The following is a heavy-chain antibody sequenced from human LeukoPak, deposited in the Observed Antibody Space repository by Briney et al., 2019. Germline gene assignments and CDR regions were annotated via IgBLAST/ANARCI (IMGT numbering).Heavy chain of an antibody. CDR2: ISSSGSTI. J-gene: IGHJ4*02. CDR1: GFTFSDYY. V-gene: IGHV3-11*01. Sequence: GGSLRLSCAASGFTFSDYYMSWIRQAPGKGLEWVSYISSSGSTIYYADSVKGRFTISRDNDKNSLYLQMNSLRAEDTAVYYCARDSLSPWNYDFWSGYYDFDYWGQGTLDTVSS. D-gene: IGHD3-3*01. CDR3: ARDSLSPWNYDFWSGYYDFDY.